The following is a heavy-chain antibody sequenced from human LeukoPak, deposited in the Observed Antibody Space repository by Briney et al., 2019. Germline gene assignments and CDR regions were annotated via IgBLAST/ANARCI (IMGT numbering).Heavy chain of an antibody. V-gene: IGHV1-2*02. Sequence: ASVKVSCTGSGYTFTGYYMHCVRQAPGHGGAWVGWIYPHTGGTNYAQKFQGRVTMTRDTSIRTAYMELSRLRSDDTAVYYCAASSGSGAFDIWGQGTMVTVSS. CDR3: AASSGSGAFDI. J-gene: IGHJ3*02. D-gene: IGHD6-19*01. CDR1: GYTFTGYY. CDR2: IYPHTGGT.